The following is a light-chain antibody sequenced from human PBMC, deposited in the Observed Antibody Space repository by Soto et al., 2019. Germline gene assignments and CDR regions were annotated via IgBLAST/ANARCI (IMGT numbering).Light chain of an antibody. Sequence: DSQMTQSPSSLSASVGDRVTITCQASQDISNYLNWYQQKPGKAPKLLIYDASNLETGVPSRFSGSGSGTDFTFTISSLQPEDIATYYCQQYDSLPLTFAGGTKVDIK. J-gene: IGKJ4*01. CDR2: DAS. CDR3: QQYDSLPLT. CDR1: QDISNY. V-gene: IGKV1-33*01.